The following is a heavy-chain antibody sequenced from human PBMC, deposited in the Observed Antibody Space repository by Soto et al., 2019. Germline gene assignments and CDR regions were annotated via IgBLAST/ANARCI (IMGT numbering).Heavy chain of an antibody. CDR3: TLGYSSDL. J-gene: IGHJ2*01. D-gene: IGHD6-19*01. CDR1: GFTFSNAW. CDR2: IKNKTDGGTT. V-gene: IGHV3-15*01. Sequence: EVQLVESGGGLVKPGGSLRLSCAASGFTFSNAWMSWVRQAPGKGLEWVGRIKNKTDGGTTDYAAPVKGRFTISRDDSKNTLYLQMNSLKTEDTAVYYCTLGYSSDLWGRGTLVTVSS.